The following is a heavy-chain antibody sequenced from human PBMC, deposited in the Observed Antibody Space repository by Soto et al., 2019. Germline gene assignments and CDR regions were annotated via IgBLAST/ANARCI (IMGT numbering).Heavy chain of an antibody. CDR3: ARGGTFDL. V-gene: IGHV3-23*01. CDR1: GFTFSSYA. CDR2: INGGGDST. Sequence: EVLLLESGGGLVQPGGSLRLSCAASGFTFSSYAMSWVRQAPGQGLEWVSGINGGGDSTYFAAPVRGRLTISRDNSKNTLFLQMNSLRAEDTAVYYCARGGTFDLWGQGTLVTGSS. J-gene: IGHJ5*02.